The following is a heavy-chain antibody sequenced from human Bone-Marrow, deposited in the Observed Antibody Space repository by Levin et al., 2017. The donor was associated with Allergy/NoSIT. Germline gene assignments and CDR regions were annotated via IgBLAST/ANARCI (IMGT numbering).Heavy chain of an antibody. CDR3: AREGDYYDSSGFW. CDR2: IYDSGNT. V-gene: IGHV4-30-4*01. Sequence: SETLSLTCTVSGGSISSGNYYWTWIRQTPGKGLEWIGHIYDSGNTKYNPSLKSRVTISVDTSKSQFSLKLTSVTAADTAMYYCAREGDYYDSSGFWWGQGTMVTVSA. D-gene: IGHD3-22*01. CDR1: GGSISSGNYY. J-gene: IGHJ3*01.